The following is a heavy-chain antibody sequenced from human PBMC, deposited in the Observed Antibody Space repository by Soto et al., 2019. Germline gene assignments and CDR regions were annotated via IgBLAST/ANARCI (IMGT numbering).Heavy chain of an antibody. CDR3: ARDDDYNELHVDY. Sequence: VLLVQSGTEVKKPGSSVKVSCKASGDSFNSFGISWVRQAPGQGLEWMGGIIPLFGTTNYAQKFQGRVTISADESTSTAYMELSSLRAGDTAVYFCARDDDYNELHVDYGGQGTLVTVSS. D-gene: IGHD4-4*01. J-gene: IGHJ4*02. CDR1: GDSFNSFG. V-gene: IGHV1-69*01. CDR2: IIPLFGTT.